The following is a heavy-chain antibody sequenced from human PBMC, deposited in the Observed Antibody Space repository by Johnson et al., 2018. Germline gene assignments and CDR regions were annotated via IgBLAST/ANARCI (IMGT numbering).Heavy chain of an antibody. Sequence: VQLVQSGAEVKKPGESLKISCKGSGSSFSSYWIGWVRQMPGKGLEWVAIIYPGDSDTRYRPSFQSQVTISADKSISTAYLQWSSLKASDTAMYYCARLGSSTYYCYYYMDVWGKGTTVTVS. V-gene: IGHV5-51*03. CDR2: IYPGDSDT. CDR3: ARLGSSTYYCYYYMDV. J-gene: IGHJ6*03. CDR1: GSSFSSYW. D-gene: IGHD2-2*01.